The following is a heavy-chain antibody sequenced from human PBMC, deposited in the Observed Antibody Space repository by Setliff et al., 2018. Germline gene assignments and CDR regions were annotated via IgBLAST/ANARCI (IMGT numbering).Heavy chain of an antibody. CDR3: ARADYIRYFYMDA. Sequence: SVKVSCKASGDTFSSYAINWVRQAPGQGLEWMGGIIPIFGTANYAQKFQGRLTITTVGSTSTAYMELNSLRSEDTAVYYCARADYIRYFYMDAWGKGTTVTVSS. V-gene: IGHV1-69*05. CDR2: IIPIFGTA. J-gene: IGHJ6*03. D-gene: IGHD4-4*01. CDR1: GDTFSSYA.